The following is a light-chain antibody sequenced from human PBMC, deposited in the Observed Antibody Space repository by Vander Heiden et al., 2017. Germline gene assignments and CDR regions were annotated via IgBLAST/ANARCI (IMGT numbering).Light chain of an antibody. CDR3: SSYAGSNNLV. V-gene: IGLV2-8*01. CDR2: EVS. Sequence: QSALPQPPSASGSPGQSVTIPCTGTSSDVGGYIYVSWNQQHPGKAPKRMIYEVSKRPSGVPDRFSGSKSGNTASLTVSELQAEDEADYYCSSYAGSNNLVFGGGTKLTVL. CDR1: SSDVGGYIY. J-gene: IGLJ3*02.